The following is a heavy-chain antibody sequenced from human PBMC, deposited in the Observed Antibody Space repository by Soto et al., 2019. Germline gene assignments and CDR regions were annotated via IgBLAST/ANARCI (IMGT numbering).Heavy chain of an antibody. Sequence: EVQLVESGGGLVQPGGSLRLSCAVSGFTFSSYDMHWVRQATGKGLEWVSAIGTAGDTYYPGSVKGRFTISRENAKNSLYLQMNSLRAGDTAVYYCARAPYYYGSGSDPYGMDVWGQGTTVTVSS. CDR2: IGTAGDT. CDR3: ARAPYYYGSGSDPYGMDV. CDR1: GFTFSSYD. J-gene: IGHJ6*02. D-gene: IGHD3-10*01. V-gene: IGHV3-13*01.